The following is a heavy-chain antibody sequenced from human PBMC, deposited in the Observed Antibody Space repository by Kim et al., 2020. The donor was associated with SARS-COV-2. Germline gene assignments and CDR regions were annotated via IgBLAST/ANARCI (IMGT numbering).Heavy chain of an antibody. D-gene: IGHD2-2*01. Sequence: GGSLRLSCAASGFTFSGSAMHWVRQASGKGLEWVGRIRSKANSYATAYAASVKGRFTISRDDSKNTAYLQMNSLKTEDTAVYYCTRSTSHTHYYYYGMDVWGQGTTVTVSS. CDR2: IRSKANSYAT. CDR1: GFTFSGSA. V-gene: IGHV3-73*01. CDR3: TRSTSHTHYYYYGMDV. J-gene: IGHJ6*02.